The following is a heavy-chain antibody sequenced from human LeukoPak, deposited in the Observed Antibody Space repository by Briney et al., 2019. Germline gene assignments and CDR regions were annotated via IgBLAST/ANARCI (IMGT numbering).Heavy chain of an antibody. D-gene: IGHD3-22*01. J-gene: IGHJ4*02. CDR3: ARGPYYDSSGCRSYYFDY. CDR2: IIPIFGTA. V-gene: IGHV1-69*13. CDR1: GGTFSSYA. Sequence: GASVKVSCKASGGTFSSYAISWVRQAPGQGLEWMGGIIPIFGTANYAQKFQGRVTITADESTSTAYMELSSLRSEDTAVYYCARGPYYDSSGCRSYYFDYWGQGTLVTVSS.